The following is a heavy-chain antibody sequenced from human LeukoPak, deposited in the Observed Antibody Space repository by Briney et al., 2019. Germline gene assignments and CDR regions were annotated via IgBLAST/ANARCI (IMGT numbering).Heavy chain of an antibody. Sequence: GGSLRLSCAASGFTFSNAWMSWVRQAPGKGLEWVGRIKSKTDGGTTDYAAPVNGRFTISRDDSKTTLYLQMNTLKTEDTAVYYCTTDYNDYYDSSSYYGYFVHWGQGTLVTVSS. J-gene: IGHJ4*02. D-gene: IGHD3-22*01. CDR3: TTDYNDYYDSSSYYGYFVH. CDR2: IKSKTDGGTT. CDR1: GFTFSNAW. V-gene: IGHV3-15*01.